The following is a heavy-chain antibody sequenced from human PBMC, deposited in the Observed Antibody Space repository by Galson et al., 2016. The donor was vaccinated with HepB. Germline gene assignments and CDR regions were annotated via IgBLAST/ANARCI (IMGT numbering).Heavy chain of an antibody. CDR1: GGSVGSSPFY. J-gene: IGHJ1*01. CDR2: MYYSGST. Sequence: SETLSLTCTVSGGSVGSSPFYWSWIRQPPGKGLEWIGFMYYSGSTNYSPSLKSRVTISIDRSKNQFSLRLASVTGADTAVYYCARGTRPYSNYPPSLDFWGQGTLVTVSS. CDR3: ARGTRPYSNYPPSLDF. D-gene: IGHD4-11*01. V-gene: IGHV4-61*01.